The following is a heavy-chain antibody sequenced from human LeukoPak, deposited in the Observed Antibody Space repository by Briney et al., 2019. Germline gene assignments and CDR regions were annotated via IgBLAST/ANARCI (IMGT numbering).Heavy chain of an antibody. Sequence: SQTLSLTCTVSGGSISSGGYYWSWIRQHPGKGLEWIGYIYYSGGTYYNPSLKSRVTISVDTSKNQFSLKLSSVTAADTAVYYCARGGASIAAPGYYYYYMDVWGKGTTVTVSS. V-gene: IGHV4-31*03. J-gene: IGHJ6*03. CDR1: GGSISSGGYY. CDR3: ARGGASIAAPGYYYYYMDV. CDR2: IYYSGGT. D-gene: IGHD6-6*01.